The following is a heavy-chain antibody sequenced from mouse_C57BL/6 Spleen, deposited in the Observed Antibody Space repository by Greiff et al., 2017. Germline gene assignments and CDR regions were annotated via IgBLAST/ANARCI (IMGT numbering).Heavy chain of an antibody. V-gene: IGHV5-17*01. J-gene: IGHJ4*01. Sequence: EVHLVESGGGLVKPGGSLKLSCAASGFTFSDYGMHWVRQAPEKGLEWVAYISSGSSTIYYADTVKGRFTISRDNAKNTLFLQMTSLRSEDTAMYYCASITTVVESYAMGYWGQGTSVTVSS. D-gene: IGHD1-1*01. CDR3: ASITTVVESYAMGY. CDR1: GFTFSDYG. CDR2: ISSGSSTI.